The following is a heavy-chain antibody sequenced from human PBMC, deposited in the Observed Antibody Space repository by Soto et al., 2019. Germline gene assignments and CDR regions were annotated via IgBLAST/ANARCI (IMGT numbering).Heavy chain of an antibody. D-gene: IGHD2-2*01. V-gene: IGHV3-33*01. J-gene: IGHJ3*02. CDR3: ASDIVVVPAASSAVAFDI. Sequence: QVQLVESGGGVVQPGRSLRLSCAASGFTFSSYGMHWVRQAPGKGLEWVAVIWYDGSNKYYADSVKGQFTISRDNSKNTLYLQMNSLRAEDTAVYYCASDIVVVPAASSAVAFDIWGQGTMVTVSS. CDR2: IWYDGSNK. CDR1: GFTFSSYG.